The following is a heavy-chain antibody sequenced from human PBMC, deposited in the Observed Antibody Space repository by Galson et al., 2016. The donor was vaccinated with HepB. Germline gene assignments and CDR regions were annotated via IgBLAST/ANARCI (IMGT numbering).Heavy chain of an antibody. V-gene: IGHV1-18*04. CDR3: ALDRSGWSAQFDC. CDR1: GHSFSSYG. Sequence: SVKVSCKASGHSFSSYGIGWVRQAPGQGLEWMGWINPNDDNTNYAQNLQGRVTMTTDTPTNTVYMELRSLRSDDTAVYYCALDRSGWSAQFDCWGQGTLVTVSS. D-gene: IGHD6-19*01. J-gene: IGHJ4*02. CDR2: INPNDDNT.